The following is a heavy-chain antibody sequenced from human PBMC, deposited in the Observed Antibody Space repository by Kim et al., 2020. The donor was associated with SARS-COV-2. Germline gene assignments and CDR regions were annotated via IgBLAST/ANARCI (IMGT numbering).Heavy chain of an antibody. V-gene: IGHV3-30*18. J-gene: IGHJ4*02. Sequence: GGSLRLSCAASGFIFNNFAMHWVRQAPAKGLEWVAVISYDGINQYYAESVKGRFTISRDSSEKTLYLQMNSLRLEDTAVYYCAKDELNSVRGTFDHWGQGTLVTVSS. CDR3: AKDELNSVRGTFDH. CDR2: ISYDGINQ. CDR1: GFIFNNFA. D-gene: IGHD1-1*01.